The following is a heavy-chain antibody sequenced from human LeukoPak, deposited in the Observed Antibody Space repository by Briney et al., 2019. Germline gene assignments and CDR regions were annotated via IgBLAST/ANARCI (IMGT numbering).Heavy chain of an antibody. CDR3: AREHYYGSESYRDFDC. Sequence: GGSLRLSCASSGFAFSSYAMSWVRQAPGKGLEWVSAIGASGRDTYYAASVKGRLIISRDNSETTLYLQMNSLRAEDTAVYYCAREHYYGSESYRDFDCWGQGTLVTVSS. V-gene: IGHV3-23*01. J-gene: IGHJ4*02. CDR1: GFAFSSYA. D-gene: IGHD3-10*01. CDR2: IGASGRDT.